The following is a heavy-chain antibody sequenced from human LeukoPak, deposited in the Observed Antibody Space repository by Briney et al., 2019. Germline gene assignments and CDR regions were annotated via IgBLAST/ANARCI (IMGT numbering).Heavy chain of an antibody. CDR2: IYYSGST. Sequence: PSGTLSLTCTVSGGSISSGGYYWSWIRQHPGKGLEWIGYIYYSGSTYYNPSPKSRVTISVDTSKNQFPLKLSSVTAADTAVYYCAREIQLDYFDYWGQGTLVTVSS. V-gene: IGHV4-31*03. J-gene: IGHJ4*02. D-gene: IGHD5-18*01. CDR3: AREIQLDYFDY. CDR1: GGSISSGGYY.